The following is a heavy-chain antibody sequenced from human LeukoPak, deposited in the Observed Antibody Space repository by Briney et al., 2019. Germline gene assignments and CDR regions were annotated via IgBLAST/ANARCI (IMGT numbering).Heavy chain of an antibody. CDR2: ISYDGSNK. CDR3: AKDYYYDSSGYPPFLIDY. J-gene: IGHJ4*02. Sequence: GGSLRLSCAASGFTFSSYGMHWVRQAPGKGLEWVAVISYDGSNKYYADSVKGRFTISRDNSKNTLYLQMNSLRAEDTAVYYCAKDYYYDSSGYPPFLIDYWGQGTLVTVSS. CDR1: GFTFSSYG. V-gene: IGHV3-30*18. D-gene: IGHD3-22*01.